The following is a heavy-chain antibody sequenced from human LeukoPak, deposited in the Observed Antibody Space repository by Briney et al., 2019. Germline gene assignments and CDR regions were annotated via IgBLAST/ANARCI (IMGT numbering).Heavy chain of an antibody. J-gene: IGHJ4*02. CDR2: IYYSRST. Sequence: PSETLSLTCTVSGYSISSGYYWGWIRQPPGKGLEWIGSIYYSRSTYYNSSLKSRITIYVDMSKNQFSLQLSSVTAADTAVYYCARQSGNYAAFDYWGQGTLVTVSS. CDR3: ARQSGNYAAFDY. D-gene: IGHD1-26*01. CDR1: GYSISSGYY. V-gene: IGHV4-38-2*02.